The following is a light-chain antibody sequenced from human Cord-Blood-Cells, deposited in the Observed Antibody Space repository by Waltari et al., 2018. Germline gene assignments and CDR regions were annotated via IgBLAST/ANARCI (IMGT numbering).Light chain of an antibody. CDR3: QQYGSSPQT. V-gene: IGKV3-20*01. CDR2: GAS. J-gene: IGKJ1*01. Sequence: DIVLTQSPGTLSLYPGERATLSCRASQSVSSSYLAWYQQKPGQAPRLLIYGASSRATGIPDRFSGSGSGTDFTLTISRLEPEDFAVYYCQQYGSSPQTFGQGTKVEIK. CDR1: QSVSSSY.